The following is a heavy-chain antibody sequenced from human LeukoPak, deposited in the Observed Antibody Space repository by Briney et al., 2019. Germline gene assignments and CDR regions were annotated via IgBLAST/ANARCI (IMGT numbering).Heavy chain of an antibody. CDR3: GTVFDY. J-gene: IGHJ4*02. CDR1: GFTFSSYA. Sequence: QPGGSLRLSCAASGFTFSSYAMHWVRQAPGKGLEWVAVISYDGSNKYYADSVKGRFTISRDSAKNTLFLQMNSLRADDTAVYYCGTVFDYWGQGALVTVSS. V-gene: IGHV3-30-3*01. CDR2: ISYDGSNK. D-gene: IGHD1-14*01.